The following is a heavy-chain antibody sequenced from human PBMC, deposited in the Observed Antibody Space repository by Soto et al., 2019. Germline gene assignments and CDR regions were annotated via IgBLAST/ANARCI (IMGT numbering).Heavy chain of an antibody. Sequence: PGGSLRLSCAASGFTFSSYAMSWVRQAPGKGLEWVSTISVSGTSTYYADSVKGRFTISRDSSRNTLYLQMNSLRAEDTAVYYCECLRDSVVITLTIDYWGQGTLVTVSS. V-gene: IGHV3-23*01. D-gene: IGHD3-22*01. CDR1: GFTFSSYA. J-gene: IGHJ4*02. CDR2: ISVSGTST. CDR3: ECLRDSVVITLTIDY.